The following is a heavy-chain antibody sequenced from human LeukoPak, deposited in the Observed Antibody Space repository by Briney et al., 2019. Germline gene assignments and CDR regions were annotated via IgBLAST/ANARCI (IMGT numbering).Heavy chain of an antibody. V-gene: IGHV3-7*01. D-gene: IGHD4-23*01. J-gene: IGHJ4*02. CDR1: GFPFSDYW. CDR3: RSGGAAPGSFDN. CDR2: IKYDGNEE. Sequence: GGSLRLSCAASGFPFSDYWMSWMRQAPGKGLEWVTNIKYDGNEEYYVDSVKGRFTISRDNAKNSLYLQLNSLRVEDTAVYYCRSGGAAPGSFDNWGQGTLVIVSP.